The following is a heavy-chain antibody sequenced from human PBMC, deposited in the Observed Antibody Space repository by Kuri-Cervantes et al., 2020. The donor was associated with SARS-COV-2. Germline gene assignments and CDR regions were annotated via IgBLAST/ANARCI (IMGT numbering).Heavy chain of an antibody. Sequence: GESLKISCAASGSTFSSYAMHWVRQAPGKGLEYVSAISSKGGSTYYADSVKGRFTISRDNSKNTLYLQMSSLRAEDTAVYYCVRSGAVAGTFDYWGQGTLVTVSS. D-gene: IGHD6-19*01. CDR1: GSTFSSYA. V-gene: IGHV3-64D*08. CDR2: ISSKGGST. J-gene: IGHJ4*02. CDR3: VRSGAVAGTFDY.